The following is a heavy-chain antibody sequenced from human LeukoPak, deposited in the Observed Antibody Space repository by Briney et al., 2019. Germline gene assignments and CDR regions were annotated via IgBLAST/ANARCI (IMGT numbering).Heavy chain of an antibody. V-gene: IGHV3-21*01. D-gene: IGHD3-10*01. CDR2: ISSSSNYI. J-gene: IGHJ6*02. Sequence: PGGSLRLSCAASGFTFSSYSMNWVRQAPGKGLEWVSSISSSSNYIYYADSVKGRFTISRDNVKNSLYLQMNSLRAEDTAVYYCARYFGDPQGMDVWGQGTTVTVSS. CDR3: ARYFGDPQGMDV. CDR1: GFTFSSYS.